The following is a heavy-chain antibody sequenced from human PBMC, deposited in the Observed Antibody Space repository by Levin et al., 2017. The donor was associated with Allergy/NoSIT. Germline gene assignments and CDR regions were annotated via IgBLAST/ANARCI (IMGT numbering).Heavy chain of an antibody. V-gene: IGHV3-11*01. CDR2: ISSSGDAM. D-gene: IGHD6-19*01. Sequence: GESLKISCAASGFTFSGYYMSWIRQAPGMGLEWISYISSSGDAMDYAGSVKGRFTISRDNAKKSLYLQMNSLRAEDTAVYYCARDRGAVAGDYFDSWGQGTLVTVSP. CDR3: ARDRGAVAGDYFDS. J-gene: IGHJ4*02. CDR1: GFTFSGYY.